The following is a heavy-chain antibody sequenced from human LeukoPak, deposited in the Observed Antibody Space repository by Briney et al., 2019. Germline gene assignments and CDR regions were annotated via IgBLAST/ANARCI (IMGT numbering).Heavy chain of an antibody. Sequence: GGSLRLSCAASGLTFSSYWMSWVRQAPGKGLGWVANIKNDETEKYYVDSVKGRFTISRDNAKSSLYLQMNSLRAEDTAVYYCARLHNSGYSINWGQGTMVTVSS. CDR1: GLTFSSYW. J-gene: IGHJ3*01. CDR3: ARLHNSGYSIN. D-gene: IGHD3-22*01. V-gene: IGHV3-7*01. CDR2: IKNDETEK.